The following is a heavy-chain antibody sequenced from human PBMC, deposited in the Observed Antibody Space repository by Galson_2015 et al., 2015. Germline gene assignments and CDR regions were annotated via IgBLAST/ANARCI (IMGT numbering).Heavy chain of an antibody. CDR1: GGSISSGSYY. V-gene: IGHV4-61*02. D-gene: IGHD6-13*01. J-gene: IGHJ6*02. CDR3: ARGGQQGPSYYYGMDV. CDR2: IYTSGST. Sequence: TLSLTCTVSGGSISSGSYYWSWIRQPAGKGLEWIGRIYTSGSTNYNPSLKSRVTISVDTSKNQFSLKLSSVTAADTAVYYCARGGQQGPSYYYGMDVWGQGTTVTVSS.